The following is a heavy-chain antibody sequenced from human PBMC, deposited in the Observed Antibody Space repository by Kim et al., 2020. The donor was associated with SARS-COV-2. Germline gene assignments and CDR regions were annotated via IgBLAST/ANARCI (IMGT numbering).Heavy chain of an antibody. CDR3: ARRGFPGGSYLFDP. Sequence: TPSLKSRVTISVDTSKNQFSLKLSSVTAADTAVYYCARRGFPGGSYLFDPWGQGTLVTVSS. D-gene: IGHD1-26*01. V-gene: IGHV4-39*01. J-gene: IGHJ5*02.